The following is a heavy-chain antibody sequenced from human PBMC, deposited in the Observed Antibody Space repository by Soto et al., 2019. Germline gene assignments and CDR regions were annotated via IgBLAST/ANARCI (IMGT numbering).Heavy chain of an antibody. J-gene: IGHJ5*02. Sequence: QVHLVQSGVEVKTPGASVKVSCQASGYTFFTYDISWVRQAPGQGLEWMGRISTYSGDTKYAQKIQGRVTMTTDTATTTAYLELRSLRSDDTAVYYCARHHGPTTSENWFDPWGQGTLVTVSS. CDR2: ISTYSGDT. CDR3: ARHHGPTTSENWFDP. V-gene: IGHV1-18*01. D-gene: IGHD5-12*01. CDR1: GYTFFTYD.